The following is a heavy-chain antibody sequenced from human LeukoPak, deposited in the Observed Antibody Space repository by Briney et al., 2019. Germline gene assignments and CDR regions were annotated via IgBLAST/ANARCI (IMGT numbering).Heavy chain of an antibody. CDR2: IISFFGAA. CDR1: GGTFNSSG. Sequence: SVKVSCKASGGTFNSSGISWVRQAPGQGLEWMGGIISFFGAAHYIQKFQGRLTITADESTSTAYMELSSLTSEDTAVYYCTRDPSVDYDLLSHWFDPWGQGTLVTVTS. J-gene: IGHJ5*02. V-gene: IGHV1-69*01. CDR3: TRDPSVDYDLLSHWFDP. D-gene: IGHD3-9*01.